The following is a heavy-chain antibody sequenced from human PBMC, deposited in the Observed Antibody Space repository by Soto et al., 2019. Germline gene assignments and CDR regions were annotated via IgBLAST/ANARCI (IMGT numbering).Heavy chain of an antibody. CDR1: GGSVSSGDFY. J-gene: IGHJ5*02. D-gene: IGHD2-2*01. V-gene: IGHV4-30-2*01. CDR2: IFHGGST. Sequence: LSLTCTVSGGSVSSGDFYWNWIRQPPGKGLEWIGYIFHGGSTYYNPSLRSRVTISVDRSRTQFSLKMSSVTAADTAVYDCARGRVVVPAAVMFNCLDPWGQGALVTVSS. CDR3: ARGRVVVPAAVMFNCLDP.